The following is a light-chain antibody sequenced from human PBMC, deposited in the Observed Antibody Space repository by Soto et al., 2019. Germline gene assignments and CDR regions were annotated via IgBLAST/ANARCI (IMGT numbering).Light chain of an antibody. CDR3: QQYGSPPFT. V-gene: IGKV3-20*01. Sequence: EIVLTQSPGTLSLSPGERATLSCRASQSVSSSYLAWNQQKPGQAPRLLIYGVSSRATGIPDRFSGSGSGTYFTLTIIRLEPEDFAVYYCQQYGSPPFTFGQGTRLEIK. CDR1: QSVSSSY. CDR2: GVS. J-gene: IGKJ5*01.